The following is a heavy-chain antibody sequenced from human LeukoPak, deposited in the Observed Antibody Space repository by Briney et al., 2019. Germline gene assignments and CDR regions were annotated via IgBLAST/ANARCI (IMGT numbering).Heavy chain of an antibody. Sequence: PSETLSLTCTVSGDSMSSSPYYWGWIRQSPGKGLEWIGSIYSSGSTYYNPSLRSRVAISVDTSKNQFSLNLTSVTAADTAVYYCTTSRFSGGLGRFDPWGQGTLVTVSS. CDR2: IYSSGST. CDR3: TTSRFSGGLGRFDP. D-gene: IGHD3-10*01. CDR1: GDSMSSSPYY. V-gene: IGHV4-39*07. J-gene: IGHJ5*02.